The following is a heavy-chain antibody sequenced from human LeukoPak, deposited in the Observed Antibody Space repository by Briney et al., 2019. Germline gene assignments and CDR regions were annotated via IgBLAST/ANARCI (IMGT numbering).Heavy chain of an antibody. D-gene: IGHD3-10*01. CDR1: GFTFSDYS. Sequence: GGSLRLSCAASGFTFSDYSMSWIRQPPGKGLEWVSVIVGGGGPTYYADSVKGGFTISRDNSKNTLYLQMNSLRAEDTAVYYCAKAVTGSYYTGLGSWGQGTLLTVSS. CDR3: AKAVTGSYYTGLGS. V-gene: IGHV3-23*01. CDR2: IVGGGGPT. J-gene: IGHJ4*02.